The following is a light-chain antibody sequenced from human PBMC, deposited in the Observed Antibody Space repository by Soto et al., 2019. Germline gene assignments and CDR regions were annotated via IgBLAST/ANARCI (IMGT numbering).Light chain of an antibody. Sequence: QSALTQPASVSGSPGQSITISCTGISSDGDDYKDVSWYQQHPGKAPKLMIYEVTYRPSGVSNRFSGSKSVNTASLNISGLQAEDEADYYCSSYTSTSTVFGTGTKLTVL. J-gene: IGLJ1*01. V-gene: IGLV2-14*01. CDR1: SSDGDDYKD. CDR3: SSYTSTSTV. CDR2: EVT.